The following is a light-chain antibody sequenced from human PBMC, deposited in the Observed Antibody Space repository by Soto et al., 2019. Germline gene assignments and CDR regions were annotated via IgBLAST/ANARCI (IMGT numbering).Light chain of an antibody. Sequence: IVLTHSAASLSLSPGERATLSCRASQSVDIYLVVYQQKPGQAPRLLIFGASNRATCIPARFSGSGSGTDFTLTINSLEPDDFAVYYCQQRDSWPITFGQGTRLEIK. CDR3: QQRDSWPIT. CDR2: GAS. CDR1: QSVDIY. J-gene: IGKJ5*01. V-gene: IGKV3-11*01.